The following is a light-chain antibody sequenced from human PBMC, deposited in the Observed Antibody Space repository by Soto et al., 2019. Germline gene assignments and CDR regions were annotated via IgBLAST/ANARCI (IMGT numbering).Light chain of an antibody. CDR1: QSISSY. J-gene: IGKJ2*01. CDR2: AAS. CDR3: QQYGSSPMYT. V-gene: IGKV1-39*01. Sequence: DIQMTQSPSSLSASVGDRVTITCRASQSISSYLNWYQQKPGKAPKLLIYAASSLQSGVPSRFSGSGSGTDFTLTISSLQPEDFATYYCQQYGSSPMYTFGQGTKLEIK.